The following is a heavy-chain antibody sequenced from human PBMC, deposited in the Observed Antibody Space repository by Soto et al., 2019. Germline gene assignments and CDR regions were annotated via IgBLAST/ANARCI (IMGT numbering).Heavy chain of an antibody. CDR2: IIPIFGTA. Sequence: QVQLVQSGAEVKKPGSSVKLSCKASGGTFSSYAISWVRQAPGQGLEWMGGIIPIFGTANYAQKFQGRVTITADESTSTAYMELSSLRSEDTAVYYCARIVTGYCISTRCYSILHWFDRWGQGTLVTVSS. V-gene: IGHV1-69*12. J-gene: IGHJ5*02. CDR1: GGTFSSYA. CDR3: ARIVTGYCISTRCYSILHWFDR. D-gene: IGHD2-2*01.